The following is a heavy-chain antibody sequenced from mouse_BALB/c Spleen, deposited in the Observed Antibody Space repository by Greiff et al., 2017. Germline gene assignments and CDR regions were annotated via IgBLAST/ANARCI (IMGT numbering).Heavy chain of an antibody. V-gene: IGHV3-1*02. CDR2: IHYSGST. CDR3: ASSTTVVAKAMDY. D-gene: IGHD1-1*01. Sequence: VQLKESGPDLVKPSQSLSLTCTVTGYSITSGYSWHWIRPFPGNKLEWMGYIHYSGSTNYNPSLKSRISITRDTSKNQIFLQLNSVTTEDSATYYCASSTTVVAKAMDYWGQGTSVTVSS. CDR1: GYSITSGYS. J-gene: IGHJ4*01.